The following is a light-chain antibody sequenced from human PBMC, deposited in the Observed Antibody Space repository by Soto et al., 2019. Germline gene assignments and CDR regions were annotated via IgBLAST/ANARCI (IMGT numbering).Light chain of an antibody. CDR2: DAS. J-gene: IGKJ2*01. V-gene: IGKV1-5*01. CDR3: QEYKSYYT. CDR1: QTITHW. Sequence: DIQMTQSPSTLSASVGAGVTISCRASQTITHWLAWYQHKPGQAPKLLIFDASSLETGVPSRFSGSGSATEFTLAISSRQPDDFETYYGQEYKSYYTFGQGTRL.